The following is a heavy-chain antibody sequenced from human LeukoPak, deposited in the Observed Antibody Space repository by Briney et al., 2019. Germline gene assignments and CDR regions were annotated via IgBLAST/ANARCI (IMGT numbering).Heavy chain of an antibody. J-gene: IGHJ4*02. Sequence: SETLSLTCTVSGGSISSYYWSWIRQPAGKGLEWIGRIYTSGSTNYNPSLKSRVTMSVDTSKNQFSLKLSSVTAADTAVYYCARVRTGTTVIRSYYFDYWGQGTLVTVSS. D-gene: IGHD1-7*01. CDR3: ARVRTGTTVIRSYYFDY. V-gene: IGHV4-4*07. CDR1: GGSISSYY. CDR2: IYTSGST.